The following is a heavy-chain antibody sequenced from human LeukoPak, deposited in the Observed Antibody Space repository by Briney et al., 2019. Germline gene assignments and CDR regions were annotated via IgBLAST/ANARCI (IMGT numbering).Heavy chain of an antibody. CDR1: GYTFTDYY. CDR3: ALGEPAARSFDP. V-gene: IGHV1-69-2*01. J-gene: IGHJ5*02. Sequence: ASVKVSCKVSGYTFTDYYMHWVQQAPGKGLEWMGLVDPEDGETIYAEKFQGRVTITADTSTDTAYKELSSLRSEDTAVYYCALGEPAARSFDPWGQGTLVTVSS. CDR2: VDPEDGET. D-gene: IGHD2-2*01.